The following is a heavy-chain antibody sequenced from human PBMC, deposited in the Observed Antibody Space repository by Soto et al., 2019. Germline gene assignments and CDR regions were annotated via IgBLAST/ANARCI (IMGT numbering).Heavy chain of an antibody. CDR3: ARIVRPDYDFGSGPLYYYYYYMDV. Sequence: PSETLSLTCTVSGGSISSYYWSWIRQPPGKGLEWIGYIYYSGSTNYNPSLKSRVTISVDTSKNQFSLKLSSVTAADTAVYYCARIVRPDYDFGSGPLYYYYYYMDVWGKGTTVTISS. CDR1: GGSISSYY. CDR2: IYYSGST. D-gene: IGHD3-3*01. J-gene: IGHJ6*03. V-gene: IGHV4-59*08.